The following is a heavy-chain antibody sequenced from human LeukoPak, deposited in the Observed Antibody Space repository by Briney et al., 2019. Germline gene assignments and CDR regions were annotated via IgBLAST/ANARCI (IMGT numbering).Heavy chain of an antibody. J-gene: IGHJ4*02. CDR1: GGSISSYY. V-gene: IGHV4-59*08. Sequence: SETLSLTCTVSGGSISSYYWSWIRQPPGKGLEWIGYLYHSGSTDYKSPLKSRVTISGDTSKNQFSLKLSSVTAADTAVYYCARHAESGYDRFDYWGQGTLVTVSS. D-gene: IGHD5-12*01. CDR3: ARHAESGYDRFDY. CDR2: LYHSGST.